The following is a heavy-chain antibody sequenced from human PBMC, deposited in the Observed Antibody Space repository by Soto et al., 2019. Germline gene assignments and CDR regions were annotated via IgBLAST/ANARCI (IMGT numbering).Heavy chain of an antibody. D-gene: IGHD4-17*01. CDR1: GGTFSSYA. Sequence: GASVKVSCKASGGTFSSYAIGWVRQAPGQGLEWMGGIIPIFGTANYAQKFQGGVTITADESTSTAYMELSSLRSEDTAVYYCARGGGTVTTFDWYFDLWGRGTLVTVSS. J-gene: IGHJ2*01. CDR3: ARGGGTVTTFDWYFDL. CDR2: IIPIFGTA. V-gene: IGHV1-69*13.